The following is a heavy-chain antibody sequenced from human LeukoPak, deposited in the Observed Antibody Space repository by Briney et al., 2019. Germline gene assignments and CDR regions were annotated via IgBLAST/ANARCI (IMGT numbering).Heavy chain of an antibody. CDR2: INWNGGST. D-gene: IGHD1-26*01. CDR3: ARTHSGSSRYFDL. V-gene: IGHV3-20*04. CDR1: GFTFDDYG. Sequence: GGSLRLSCAASGFTFDDYGMSWVRQAPGKGLEWVSGINWNGGSTGYADSVKGRFTISRDNAKNSLYLQMNSLRDEDTAVYYCARTHSGSSRYFDLWGRGTLVTVSS. J-gene: IGHJ2*01.